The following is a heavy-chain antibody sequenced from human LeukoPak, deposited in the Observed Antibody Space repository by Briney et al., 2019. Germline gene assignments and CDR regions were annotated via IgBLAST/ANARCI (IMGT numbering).Heavy chain of an antibody. D-gene: IGHD2/OR15-2a*01. CDR3: ARGDSINYYYGMDV. V-gene: IGHV3-30*04. J-gene: IGHJ6*02. CDR2: ISYDGKSK. Sequence: PGGSLRLSCAASGFTFSSYAMHWVRQAPGKGLEWVALISYDGKSKPYTDSVKGRFTISRDNSRNTLDLQMNSLRVEDTAVYYCARGDSINYYYGMDVWGQGTTVTVSS. CDR1: GFTFSSYA.